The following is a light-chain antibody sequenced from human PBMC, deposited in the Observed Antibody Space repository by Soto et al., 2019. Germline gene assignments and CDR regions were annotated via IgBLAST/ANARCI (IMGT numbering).Light chain of an antibody. CDR1: HDINKN. Sequence: DIQMTQSPSSLSSSVGYRVAITCQASHDINKNLNWYQQKPGKAPKLLIYAASSLQSGVPSRFSGSRSGTDFTLTISSLQPADFATYYCQQSYSTPRTFGQGSNVDIK. J-gene: IGKJ1*01. CDR2: AAS. CDR3: QQSYSTPRT. V-gene: IGKV1-39*01.